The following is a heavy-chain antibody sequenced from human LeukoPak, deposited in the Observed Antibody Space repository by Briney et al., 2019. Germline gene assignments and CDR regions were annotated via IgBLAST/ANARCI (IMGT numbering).Heavy chain of an antibody. V-gene: IGHV3-23*01. CDR2: ISGSGGST. D-gene: IGHD3-10*01. Sequence: SGGSLRLSCAASGFTFSSYAMSWVRQAPGKGLEWVSAISGSGGSTYYADSVKGRFTISRDNSKNTLYLQMNSLRAEDTAVYYCARDVTMVRGVIIRRVYYYGMDVWGQGTTVTVSS. CDR1: GFTFSSYA. J-gene: IGHJ6*02. CDR3: ARDVTMVRGVIIRRVYYYGMDV.